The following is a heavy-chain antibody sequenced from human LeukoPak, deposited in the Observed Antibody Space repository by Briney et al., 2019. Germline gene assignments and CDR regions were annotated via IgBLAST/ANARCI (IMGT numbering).Heavy chain of an antibody. Sequence: ASVKVSCRASGYTFTSYDINWVRQATGQGLEWMGWMNPNSGNTGYAQKFQGRVTITADESTSTAYMELSSLRSEDTAVYYCARGIYSYDYYYYYMDVWGKGTTVTISS. J-gene: IGHJ6*03. V-gene: IGHV1-8*03. CDR1: GYTFTSYD. CDR2: MNPNSGNT. CDR3: ARGIYSYDYYYYYMDV. D-gene: IGHD5-18*01.